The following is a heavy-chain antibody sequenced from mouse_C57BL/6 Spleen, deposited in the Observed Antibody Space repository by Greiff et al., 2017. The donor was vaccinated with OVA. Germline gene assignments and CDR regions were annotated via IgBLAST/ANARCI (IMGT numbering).Heavy chain of an antibody. CDR3: ARDGGYYAMDY. J-gene: IGHJ4*01. CDR1: GFTFSSYA. Sequence: DVQLVESGGGLVKPGGSLKLSCAASGFTFSSYAMSWVRQTPEKRLEWVATISDGGSYTYYPDNVQGRFTISRDNAKNNLYLQMSHLKSEDTAMYYCARDGGYYAMDYWGQGTSVTVSS. V-gene: IGHV5-4*01. CDR2: ISDGGSYT.